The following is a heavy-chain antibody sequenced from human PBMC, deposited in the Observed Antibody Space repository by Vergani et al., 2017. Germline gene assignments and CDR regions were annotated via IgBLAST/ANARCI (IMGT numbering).Heavy chain of an antibody. CDR3: AKDPYGIVGATKNIYYYYGMDV. CDR1: GFTFSSYA. Sequence: QVQLVESGGGVVQPGRSLRLSCAASGFTFSSYAMHWVRQAPGKGLEWVTLISYDGSTKYYADSVKGRFTISRDNSKNTLYLQMNSLRAEDTAVYYCAKDPYGIVGATKNIYYYYGMDVWGQGTTVTVSS. CDR2: ISYDGSTK. D-gene: IGHD1-26*01. J-gene: IGHJ6*02. V-gene: IGHV3-30-3*01.